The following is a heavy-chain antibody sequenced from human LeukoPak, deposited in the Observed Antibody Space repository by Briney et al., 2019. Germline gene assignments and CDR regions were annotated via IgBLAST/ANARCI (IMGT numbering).Heavy chain of an antibody. D-gene: IGHD6-13*01. CDR1: GGTFSSYA. CDR2: ISTYNDNI. J-gene: IGHJ3*02. Sequence: ASVKVSCKASGGTFSSYAISWVRQAPGQGLEWMGWISTYNDNINFAQKFQGRVTMTTDTSTNTAYMELKSLGSDDTAVYYCARIGVSREAAGRYTDAFDIWGQGTVVTVSS. CDR3: ARIGVSREAAGRYTDAFDI. V-gene: IGHV1-18*01.